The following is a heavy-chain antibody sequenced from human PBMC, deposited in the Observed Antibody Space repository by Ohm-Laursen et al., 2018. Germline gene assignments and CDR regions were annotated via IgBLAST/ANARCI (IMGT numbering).Heavy chain of an antibody. Sequence: SLRLSCAASGFTFSSYEMNWVRQAPGKGLEWVSAISASGDNTYYADSVKGRFTISRDNSKNTLYLHMDTLRAEETAVYFCAKGRLGSGYSGRFKYWGQGTLVTVSS. CDR2: ISASGDNT. J-gene: IGHJ4*02. CDR1: GFTFSSYE. D-gene: IGHD3-3*01. V-gene: IGHV3-23*01. CDR3: AKGRLGSGYSGRFKY.